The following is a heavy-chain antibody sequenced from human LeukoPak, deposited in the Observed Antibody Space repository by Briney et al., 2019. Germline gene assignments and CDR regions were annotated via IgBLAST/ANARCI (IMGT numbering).Heavy chain of an antibody. CDR3: ARDDRGHYDILTGYYNDAFDI. CDR1: GFTFSSYE. J-gene: IGHJ3*02. CDR2: IYSGGST. Sequence: GGSLRLSCAASGFTFSSYEMNWVRQAPGKGLEWVSVIYSGGSTYYADSVKGRFTISRDNSKNTLYLQMNSLRAEDTAVYYCARDDRGHYDILTGYYNDAFDIWGQGTMVTVSS. D-gene: IGHD3-9*01. V-gene: IGHV3-66*01.